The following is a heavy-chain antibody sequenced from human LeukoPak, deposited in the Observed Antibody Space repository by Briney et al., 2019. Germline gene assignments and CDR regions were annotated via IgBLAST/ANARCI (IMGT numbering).Heavy chain of an antibody. J-gene: IGHJ4*02. CDR1: GYTFTTYG. CDR2: ISTYDGNT. D-gene: IGHD5-18*01. V-gene: IGHV1-18*01. Sequence: ASVKVSCRSSGYTFTTYGITWVRQAPGQGLEWMGWISTYDGNTNYAQKLQGRVTMTTDTSTSTAYMELRSLRSDDTAMYFCARDRMDTGTYFDYWGQGTLVTVSS. CDR3: ARDRMDTGTYFDY.